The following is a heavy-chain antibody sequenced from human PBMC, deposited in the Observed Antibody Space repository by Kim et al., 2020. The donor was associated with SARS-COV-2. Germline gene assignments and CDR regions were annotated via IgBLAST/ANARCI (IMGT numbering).Heavy chain of an antibody. CDR2: IYYSGST. CDR1: GGSISSSSYY. CDR3: ARQLTVLGDGYEAYFDY. J-gene: IGHJ4*02. Sequence: SETLSLTCTVSGGSISSSSYYWGWIRQPPGKGLEWIGSIYYSGSTYYNPSLKSRVTISVDTSKNQFSLKLSSVTAADTAVYYCARQLTVLGDGYEAYFDYWGQGTLVTVSS. V-gene: IGHV4-39*01. D-gene: IGHD5-12*01.